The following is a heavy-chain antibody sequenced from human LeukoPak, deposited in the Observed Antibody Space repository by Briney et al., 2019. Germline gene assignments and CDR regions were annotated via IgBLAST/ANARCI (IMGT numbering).Heavy chain of an antibody. D-gene: IGHD1-26*01. CDR1: GGTLSGFC. J-gene: IGHJ4*02. V-gene: IGHV4-34*01. Sequence: PSGTLSLTCSVSGGTLSGFCWTWLRQPPGKGLEGIGEINHAGGINYNPSLTSRVTISVDTPKNNFSLKLSTVTAADTAVYYCARGRGELPPLDHWGQGTLVAVSS. CDR2: INHAGGI. CDR3: ARGRGELPPLDH.